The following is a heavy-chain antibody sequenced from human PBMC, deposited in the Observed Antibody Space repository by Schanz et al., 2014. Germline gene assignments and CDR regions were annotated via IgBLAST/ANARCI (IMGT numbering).Heavy chain of an antibody. Sequence: EVQLVESGGGLAQPGGSLRLSCAASGITFSGYSMNWVRQAPGKGLEWVSYISGSSSTRYYADSVKGRFTISRDNGKKSLYLQMNSLRAEDTAVYFCAKDRGDGYSNGIFQSWGLGTLVTVSS. CDR2: ISGSSSTR. CDR3: AKDRGDGYSNGIFQS. D-gene: IGHD5-18*01. CDR1: GITFSGYS. J-gene: IGHJ5*02. V-gene: IGHV3-48*01.